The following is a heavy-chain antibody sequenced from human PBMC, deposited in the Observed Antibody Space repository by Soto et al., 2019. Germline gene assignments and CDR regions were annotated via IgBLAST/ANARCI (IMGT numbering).Heavy chain of an antibody. D-gene: IGHD3-3*01. CDR1: GFTFSSYG. Sequence: QVQLVESGGGVVQPGRSLRLSCADSGFTFSSYGMHWVRQAPGKGLEWVAVISNDGRNRFYADSVKGRFTISRDNSKSTLYLQMHSLRAEDTAVYYCARSRGFLDYYYGMDVWGQGTTVTVSS. CDR2: ISNDGRNR. CDR3: ARSRGFLDYYYGMDV. V-gene: IGHV3-30*03. J-gene: IGHJ6*02.